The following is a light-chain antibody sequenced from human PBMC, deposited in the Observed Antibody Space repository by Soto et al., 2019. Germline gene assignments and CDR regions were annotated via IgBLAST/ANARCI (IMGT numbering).Light chain of an antibody. V-gene: IGKV3-15*01. CDR2: GAS. CDR1: QSISTN. Sequence: EIVMTQSPATLSVSPGERATLSCGASQSISTNLAWYQHKPGQAPRLLIYGASTRATGIPARFSGSGSGTEFTLTINSLQSEDFAVYYCQQYNSYITFGQGTRREMK. CDR3: QQYNSYIT. J-gene: IGKJ5*01.